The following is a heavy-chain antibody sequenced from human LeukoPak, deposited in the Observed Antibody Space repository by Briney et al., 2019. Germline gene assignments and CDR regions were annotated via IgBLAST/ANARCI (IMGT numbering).Heavy chain of an antibody. J-gene: IGHJ5*02. CDR1: GFTFSSYE. CDR3: ASLGVVPAAIRSWFDP. D-gene: IGHD2-2*02. CDR2: ISSSGSTI. V-gene: IGHV3-48*03. Sequence: PGGSLRLPCAASGFTFSSYEMNWVRQAPGKGLEWVSYISSSGSTIYYADSVKGRFTISRDNAKNSLYLQMNSLRAEDTAVYYCASLGVVPAAIRSWFDPWGQGTLVTVSS.